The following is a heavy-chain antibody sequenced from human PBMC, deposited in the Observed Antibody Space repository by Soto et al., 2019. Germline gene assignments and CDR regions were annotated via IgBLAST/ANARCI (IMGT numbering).Heavy chain of an antibody. J-gene: IGHJ5*02. D-gene: IGHD3-22*01. V-gene: IGHV4-31*03. CDR2: IYYSGST. CDR3: ARCYDSSGYNWFDP. Sequence: LSLTCTVSGGSISSGGYYWSWIRQHPGKGLEWIGYIYYSGSTYYNPSLKSRVTISVDTSKNQFSLKLSSVTAADTAVYYCARCYDSSGYNWFDPWGQGTLVTVSS. CDR1: GGSISSGGYY.